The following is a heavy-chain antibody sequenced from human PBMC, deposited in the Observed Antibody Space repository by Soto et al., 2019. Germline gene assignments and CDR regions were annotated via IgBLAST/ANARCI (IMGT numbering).Heavy chain of an antibody. D-gene: IGHD4-4*01. V-gene: IGHV4-34*01. CDR2: INHSGST. J-gene: IGHJ4*02. CDR1: GGSFSGYY. CDR3: ARLRRMTAITVSYYFDY. Sequence: SETLSLTCAVYGGSFSGYYWSWIRQPPGKGLEWIGEINHSGSTNYNPSLKSRVTISVDTSKNQFSLKLSSVTAADTAVYYCARLRRMTAITVSYYFDYWGQGTLVTVSS.